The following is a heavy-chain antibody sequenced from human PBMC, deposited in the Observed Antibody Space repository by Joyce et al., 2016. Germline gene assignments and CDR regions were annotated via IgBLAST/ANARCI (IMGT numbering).Heavy chain of an antibody. CDR3: ARFGSGSYHPYRYYYYMDV. V-gene: IGHV3-48*01. Sequence: EVQLVESGGGLVQPGGSLRLSCAASGFSFSDYDMNWVRQAPGKGPGWVSYISSAGGSISYADALKGRFTISRDNAKNSLYLQMNSLRAEDTAVYYCARFGSGSYHPYRYYYYMDVWGRGTAVTVSS. CDR1: GFSFSDYD. D-gene: IGHD3-10*01. CDR2: ISSAGGSI. J-gene: IGHJ6*03.